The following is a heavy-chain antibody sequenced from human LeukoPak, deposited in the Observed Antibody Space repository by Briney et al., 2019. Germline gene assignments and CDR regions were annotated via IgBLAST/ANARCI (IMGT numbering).Heavy chain of an antibody. V-gene: IGHV3-74*01. Sequence: GGSLRLSCAASGFTFSSYWMHWVRQAPGKGLVWVSRMNSDGSNTRYADSVKGRFTISRDNAKNTLYLQMNSLRAEDTAVYYCARDGLAVAPGPLVDYWGQGTMVTVSS. CDR1: GFTFSSYW. CDR2: MNSDGSNT. CDR3: ARDGLAVAPGPLVDY. D-gene: IGHD6-19*01. J-gene: IGHJ4*02.